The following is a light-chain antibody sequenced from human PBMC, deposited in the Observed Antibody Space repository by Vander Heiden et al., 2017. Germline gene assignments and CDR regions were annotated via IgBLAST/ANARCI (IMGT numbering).Light chain of an antibody. CDR2: DNN. V-gene: IGLV1-51*01. J-gene: IGLJ3*02. Sequence: QSVLTQPPSVSAAPGQKVTISCSGSSSNIGNNYVSWYQQLPGTAPKRLIYDNNQRPSGIPYRFSGSKSGTSATLGITGLQTGDEADYYCGTWDSSLSAGVFGGGTRLTVL. CDR3: GTWDSSLSAGV. CDR1: SSNIGNNY.